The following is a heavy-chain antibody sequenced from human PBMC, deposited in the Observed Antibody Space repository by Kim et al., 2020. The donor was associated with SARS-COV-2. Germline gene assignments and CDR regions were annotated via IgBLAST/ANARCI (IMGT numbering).Heavy chain of an antibody. J-gene: IGHJ4*02. CDR1: GFTFSSYS. CDR3: AREPGAAMVIGVDY. D-gene: IGHD5-18*01. CDR2: ISSSSSYI. V-gene: IGHV3-21*01. Sequence: LSLTCAASGFTFSSYSMNWVRQAPGKGLEWVSSISSSSSYIYYADSVKGRFTISRDNAKNSLYLQMNSLRAEDTAVYYCAREPGAAMVIGVDYWGQGTLVTVSS.